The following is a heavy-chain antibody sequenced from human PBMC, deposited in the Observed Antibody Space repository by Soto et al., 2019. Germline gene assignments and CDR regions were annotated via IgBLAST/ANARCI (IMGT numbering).Heavy chain of an antibody. V-gene: IGHV3-74*01. CDR1: GFTFSDSW. CDR2: IIGDGSGA. D-gene: IGHD3-3*01. CDR3: ARVGVASRGIDS. Sequence: QTGGSLRLSCVASGFTFSDSWMHWVRQPPGKGLVWLSRIIGDGSGADYADSVKGRFFISRDNARNTVYLQMDSLGVEDTAVYYCARVGVASRGIDSWGQGILVTVSS. J-gene: IGHJ4*02.